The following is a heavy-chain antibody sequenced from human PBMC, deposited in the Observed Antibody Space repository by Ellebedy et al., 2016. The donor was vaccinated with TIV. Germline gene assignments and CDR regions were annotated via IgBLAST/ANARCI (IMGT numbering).Heavy chain of an antibody. CDR1: GYSFTSYW. J-gene: IGHJ6*02. Sequence: KVSXXGSGYSFTSYWIGWVRQMPGKGLEWMGIIYPGDSDTRYSPSFQGQVTISADKSISTAYLQWSSLKASDTAMYYCARHLSYCSGGSCPPYYYYYYGMDVWGQGTTVTVSS. D-gene: IGHD2-15*01. CDR3: ARHLSYCSGGSCPPYYYYYYGMDV. V-gene: IGHV5-51*01. CDR2: IYPGDSDT.